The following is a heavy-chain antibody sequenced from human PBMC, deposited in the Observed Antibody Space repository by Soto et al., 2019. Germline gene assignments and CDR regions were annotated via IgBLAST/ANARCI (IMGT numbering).Heavy chain of an antibody. J-gene: IGHJ6*02. D-gene: IGHD2-2*02. CDR1: GGSISSGGYY. Sequence: PSGTLSLTCTVSGGSISSGGYYWSWNRQHPGKGLEWIGYIYYSGSTYYNPSLKSRVTISVDTSKNQFSLKLSSVTAADTAVYYCARLGYCISTSCYRAYYYYGMDVWGQGTTVTVSS. CDR3: ARLGYCISTSCYRAYYYYGMDV. V-gene: IGHV4-31*03. CDR2: IYYSGST.